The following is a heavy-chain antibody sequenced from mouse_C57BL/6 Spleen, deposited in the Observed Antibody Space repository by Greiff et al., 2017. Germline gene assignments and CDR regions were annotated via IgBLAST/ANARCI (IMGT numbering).Heavy chain of an antibody. D-gene: IGHD1-1*01. Sequence: EVKLVESGGGLVQPKGSLKLSCAASGFTFNTYAMHWVRQAPGKGLEWVARLRSKSSNYATYYADSVKDRFTISRDDSQSMLYLQMNNLKTEDTAMYYCVRYYHYAMDYWGQGTSVTVSS. V-gene: IGHV10-3*01. CDR2: LRSKSSNYAT. CDR3: VRYYHYAMDY. J-gene: IGHJ4*01. CDR1: GFTFNTYA.